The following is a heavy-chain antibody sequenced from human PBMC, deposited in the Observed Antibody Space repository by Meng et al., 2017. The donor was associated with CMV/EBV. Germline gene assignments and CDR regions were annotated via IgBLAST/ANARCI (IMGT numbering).Heavy chain of an antibody. CDR3: ARGDIVVVPGAHYYYYGMDV. D-gene: IGHD2-2*01. J-gene: IGHJ6*02. CDR1: GGSISSYY. CDR2: IYYSGST. Sequence: SETLSLTCTVPGGSISSYYWSWIRQPPGKGLEWIEYIYYSGSTNYNPSLKSRVTISVDTSKNQFSLKLSSVTAADTAVYYCARGDIVVVPGAHYYYYGMDVWGQGTTVTVSS. V-gene: IGHV4-59*01.